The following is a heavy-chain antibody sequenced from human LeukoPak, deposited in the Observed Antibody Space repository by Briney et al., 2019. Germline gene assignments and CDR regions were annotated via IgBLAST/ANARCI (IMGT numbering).Heavy chain of an antibody. Sequence: ASVKVSCKASGYTFTSYDINWVRQATGQGLEWMGWMSAYNGNTNYAQKLQGRVAMTTDTSTSTAYMELRSLRSDDTAVYYCARDGYYDFWSGYFWFDPWGQGTLVTVSS. CDR3: ARDGYYDFWSGYFWFDP. V-gene: IGHV1-18*01. CDR1: GYTFTSYD. CDR2: MSAYNGNT. D-gene: IGHD3-3*01. J-gene: IGHJ5*02.